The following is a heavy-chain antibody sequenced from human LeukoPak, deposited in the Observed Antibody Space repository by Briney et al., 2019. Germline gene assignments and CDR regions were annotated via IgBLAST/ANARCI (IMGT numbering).Heavy chain of an antibody. CDR1: GGTFSSYA. Sequence: ASVKVSCKASGGTFSSYAIRWVRQAPGQGLEWMGRIIPIFGTANYAQKFQGRVTITTDESTSTAYMELSSLRSEDTAVYYCARDATMDIVVVVAATRGAFDIWGQGTMVTVSS. CDR3: ARDATMDIVVVVAATRGAFDI. D-gene: IGHD2-15*01. CDR2: IIPIFGTA. V-gene: IGHV1-69*05. J-gene: IGHJ3*02.